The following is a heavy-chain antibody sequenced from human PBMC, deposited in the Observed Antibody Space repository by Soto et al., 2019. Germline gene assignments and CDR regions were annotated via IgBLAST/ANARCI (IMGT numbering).Heavy chain of an antibody. CDR3: ASGGWGSSWYEGGSRIDY. V-gene: IGHV3-74*01. J-gene: IGHJ4*02. CDR2: INSDGSST. D-gene: IGHD6-13*01. Sequence: PGGSLRLSCAASGFTFNTYWMHWVRQAPGKGLVWVSRINSDGSSTFYADSVKGRFTISRDNAKNTLYLQMNSLRAEDTAVYYCASGGWGSSWYEGGSRIDYWGQGTLVTVSS. CDR1: GFTFNTYW.